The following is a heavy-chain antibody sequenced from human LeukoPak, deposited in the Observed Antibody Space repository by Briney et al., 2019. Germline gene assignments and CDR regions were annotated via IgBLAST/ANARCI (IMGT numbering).Heavy chain of an antibody. CDR1: GLSVSSNY. V-gene: IGHV3-66*04. Sequence: GGSLRLSCVASGLSVSSNYMSWVRQAPGKGLEWVSVIYRDGSSYYAESVKGRFTISRDNSKNTLYLQMSSLRVEDTAVYYCVKPNLAVAGTRYFDSWGQGTLVTVSS. D-gene: IGHD6-19*01. CDR2: IYRDGSS. CDR3: VKPNLAVAGTRYFDS. J-gene: IGHJ4*02.